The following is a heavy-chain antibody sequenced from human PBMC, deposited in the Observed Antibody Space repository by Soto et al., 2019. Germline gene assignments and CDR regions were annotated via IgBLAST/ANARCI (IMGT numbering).Heavy chain of an antibody. CDR2: INTGNGNT. V-gene: IGHV1-3*04. CDR3: AREFFSSSFVPFGMDV. CDR1: GITSTTYA. Sequence: ASVKVSCKASGITSTTYAIHWVRQAPGQGLEWMGWINTGNGNTRYAQRFQGRVSLTRDTSTSTASMDLSRLRSDDTAVYYCAREFFSSSFVPFGMDVWGQGTTVTVSS. J-gene: IGHJ6*02. D-gene: IGHD6-6*01.